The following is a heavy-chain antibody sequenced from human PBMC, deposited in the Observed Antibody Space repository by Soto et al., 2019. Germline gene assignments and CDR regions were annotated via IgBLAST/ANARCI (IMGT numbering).Heavy chain of an antibody. CDR3: ARGDCVGGSCYSLAGSFYYDMDA. V-gene: IGHV3-74*02. CDR2: INSDGSVA. D-gene: IGHD2-15*01. CDR1: GFTFSNYW. Sequence: EVQLVESGGGLVQPGGSLRLSCAASGFTFSNYWMYWVRQAPGKGLAWVSRINSDGSVASYADSVKGRLTISRDNVKNTLYLQRDGLRAEDTAVYYCARGDCVGGSCYSLAGSFYYDMDAWGKGTTVTVFS. J-gene: IGHJ6*03.